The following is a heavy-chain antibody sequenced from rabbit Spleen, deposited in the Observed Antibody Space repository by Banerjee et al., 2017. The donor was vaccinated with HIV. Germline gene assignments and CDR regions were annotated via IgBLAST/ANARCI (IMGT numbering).Heavy chain of an antibody. J-gene: IGHJ4*01. Sequence: QSLEESGGDLVKPGASLTLTCTASGFSFNSRYYMCWVRQAPGKGLEWIACIYAGGSGDTYYASWAKGRFTISKTSSTTVTLQMTSLTAADTATYFCARETSSGWGVLLYYFALWGQGTLVTVS. CDR3: ARETSSGWGVLLYYFAL. CDR1: GFSFNSRYY. CDR2: IYAGGSGDT. V-gene: IGHV1S40*01. D-gene: IGHD4-1*01.